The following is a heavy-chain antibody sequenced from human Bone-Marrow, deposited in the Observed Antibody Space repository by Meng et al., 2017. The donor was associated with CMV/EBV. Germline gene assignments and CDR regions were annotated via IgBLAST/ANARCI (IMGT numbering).Heavy chain of an antibody. J-gene: IGHJ4*02. V-gene: IGHV4-34*01. CDR3: ARAGGRVDY. CDR1: GGSFSGYY. CDR2: INHSGST. D-gene: IGHD4-23*01. Sequence: SETLSLTCAVYGGSFSGYYWSWIRQPPGKGLERIGEINHSGSTNYNPSLKSRVTISVDTSKNQFSLKLSSVTAADTAVYYCARAGGRVDYWGQGTLVTVSS.